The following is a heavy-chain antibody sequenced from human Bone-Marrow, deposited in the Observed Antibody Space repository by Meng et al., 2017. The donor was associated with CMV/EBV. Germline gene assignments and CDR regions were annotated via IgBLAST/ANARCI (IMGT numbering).Heavy chain of an antibody. Sequence: CTVSGGSISSGGYYWSWIRQHPGKGLEWIGYIYYSGSTYYNPPLKSRVTISVDTSKNQFSLKLSSVTAADTAVYYCARARMDYVDYWGQGTLVTVSS. D-gene: IGHD2-2*03. V-gene: IGHV4-31*03. CDR1: GGSISSGGYY. J-gene: IGHJ4*02. CDR3: ARARMDYVDY. CDR2: IYYSGST.